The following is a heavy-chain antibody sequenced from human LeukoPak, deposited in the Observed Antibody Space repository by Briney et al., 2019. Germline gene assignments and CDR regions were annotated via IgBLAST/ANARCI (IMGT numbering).Heavy chain of an antibody. CDR1: GFTFSSYA. J-gene: IGHJ4*02. CDR2: ISGSGGST. V-gene: IGHV3-23*01. CDR3: AKGPYPLTTGYFDY. D-gene: IGHD1-1*01. Sequence: GGSLRLSCAASGFTFSSYAMTWVRQAPGKGLEWVSAISGSGGSTYYADSVKGRFTISRDNSKNTLYLQMNSLRAEDTAVYYCAKGPYPLTTGYFDYWGQGTLVTVSS.